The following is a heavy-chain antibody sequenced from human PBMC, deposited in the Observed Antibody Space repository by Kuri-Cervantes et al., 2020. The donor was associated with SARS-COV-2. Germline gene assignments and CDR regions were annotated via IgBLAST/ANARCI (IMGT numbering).Heavy chain of an antibody. V-gene: IGHV4-34*01. CDR1: GGSLSPYY. Sequence: SETLSLTCSVSGGSLSPYYWSWIRQPPGKGLEWIGEINHSGSTNYNPSLKSRVTISVDTSKNQFSLKLSSVTAADTAVYYCARGVGAAVAGTLITIYYYYGMDVWGQGTTVTVSS. J-gene: IGHJ6*02. CDR3: ARGVGAAVAGTLITIYYYYGMDV. CDR2: INHSGST. D-gene: IGHD6-19*01.